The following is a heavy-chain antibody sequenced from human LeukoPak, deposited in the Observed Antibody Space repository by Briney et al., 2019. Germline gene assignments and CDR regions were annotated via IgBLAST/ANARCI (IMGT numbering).Heavy chain of an antibody. CDR1: GFTFSSYW. D-gene: IGHD3-16*01. CDR3: AEWGSQDAFDI. V-gene: IGHV3-74*01. J-gene: IGHJ3*02. CDR2: INSDGSST. Sequence: PGGSLRLSCAASGFTFSSYWMHWVRQALGKGLVWVSRINSDGSSTSYADSVKGRFTISRDNAKNTLYLQMNSLRAEDTAVYYCAEWGSQDAFDIWGQGTMVTVSS.